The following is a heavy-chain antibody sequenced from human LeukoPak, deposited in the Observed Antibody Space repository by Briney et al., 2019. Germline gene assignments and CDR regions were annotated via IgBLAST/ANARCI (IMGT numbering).Heavy chain of an antibody. D-gene: IGHD4-23*01. Sequence: GGSLRLSCAASGFTVSSNYMSWVRQAPGTGLECVSVIYSDGSTYYADSVKGRFTISRDNSKNTLYLQMNSLRAEDTAVYYCARALPATTVVTPGDYWGQGTLVTVSS. J-gene: IGHJ4*02. CDR1: GFTVSSNY. CDR2: IYSDGST. V-gene: IGHV3-66*01. CDR3: ARALPATTVVTPGDY.